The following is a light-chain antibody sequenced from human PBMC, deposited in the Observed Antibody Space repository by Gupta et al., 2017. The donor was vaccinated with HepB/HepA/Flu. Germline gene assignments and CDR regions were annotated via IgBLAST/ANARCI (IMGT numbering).Light chain of an antibody. J-gene: IGLJ1*01. CDR2: EVS. V-gene: IGLV2-23*02. CDR3: CSYAGSSTYV. Sequence: QSALTQPASVSGSPGQPIIISCTGTSSNVGGYNFVSLYQQHPGKVPKLMIYEVSKRPSGVSNRFSGSKSGNTASLTISGLQAEDEADYYCCSYAGSSTYVFGTGTKVTVL. CDR1: SSNVGGYNF.